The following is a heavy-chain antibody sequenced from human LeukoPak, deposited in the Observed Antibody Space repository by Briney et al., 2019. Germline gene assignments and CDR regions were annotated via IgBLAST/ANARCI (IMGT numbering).Heavy chain of an antibody. CDR1: GFTFSTYW. V-gene: IGHV3-74*01. Sequence: GGSLRLSCAASGFTFSTYWMHWVRQAPGKGLVWVSRIKSDGGTNYADSVKGRFTISRDDAKKTVSLQMNSLRPEDTGVYYCARAPSEIGGYYPEYFRHWGQGTLVTVSS. CDR2: IKSDGGT. CDR3: ARAPSEIGGYYPEYFRH. D-gene: IGHD3-22*01. J-gene: IGHJ1*01.